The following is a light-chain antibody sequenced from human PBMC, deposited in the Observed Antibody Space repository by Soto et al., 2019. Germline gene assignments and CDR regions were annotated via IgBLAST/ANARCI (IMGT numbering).Light chain of an antibody. J-gene: IGKJ1*01. V-gene: IGKV1-27*01. CDR3: QNYNGPPLT. Sequence: DIQMTQSPSSLSASVGDRVTITCRASQDITNYLAWYQQKPGQVPKLLISAASTLQSGVPSRFRGSASGTYFTLTITGLQPDDFATYYCQNYNGPPLTFGQGTNVEIK. CDR2: AAS. CDR1: QDITNY.